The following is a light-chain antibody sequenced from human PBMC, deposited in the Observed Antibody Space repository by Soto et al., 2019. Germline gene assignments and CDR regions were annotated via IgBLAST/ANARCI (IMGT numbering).Light chain of an antibody. CDR2: GAS. J-gene: IGKJ2*01. V-gene: IGKV3-11*01. Sequence: EIVLTQSPATLSLSPGERATLSCRASQSVSSYLTWYQQKPGQAPRLLIYGASNRATGIPARFSGSGSGTDFTVTISSLEPEDFAVYYCQQRSNWPPFFGQGTKLEIK. CDR1: QSVSSY. CDR3: QQRSNWPPF.